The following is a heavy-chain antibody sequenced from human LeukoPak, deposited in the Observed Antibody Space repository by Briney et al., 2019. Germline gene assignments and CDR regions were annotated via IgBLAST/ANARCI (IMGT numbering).Heavy chain of an antibody. CDR3: ARGVDYYDSSGYPDY. CDR1: GYTFTSYY. V-gene: IGHV1-46*01. CDR2: INPSGGST. J-gene: IGHJ4*02. D-gene: IGHD3-22*01. Sequence: ASVKVSCKASGYTFTSYYMHWVRQAPGQGLEWMGIINPSGGSTSYAQKFQGRVTMTRDMSTSTVYMELSSLRSEDTAVYYCARGVDYYDSSGYPDYWGQGTLVTVPS.